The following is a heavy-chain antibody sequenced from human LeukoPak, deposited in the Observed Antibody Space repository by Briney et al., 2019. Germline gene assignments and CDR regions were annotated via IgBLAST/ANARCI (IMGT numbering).Heavy chain of an antibody. Sequence: PGESLKISCKGSGYSFTSYWSGWGRPMPGKGLECMGIIYPGDSDTRYSPSFQGQVTISADKSISTAYLQWSSLKASDTAMYYCARLYISHYDAFDIWGQGTLVTVSS. V-gene: IGHV5-51*01. D-gene: IGHD3-10*01. CDR3: ARLYISHYDAFDI. J-gene: IGHJ3*02. CDR2: IYPGDSDT. CDR1: GYSFTSYW.